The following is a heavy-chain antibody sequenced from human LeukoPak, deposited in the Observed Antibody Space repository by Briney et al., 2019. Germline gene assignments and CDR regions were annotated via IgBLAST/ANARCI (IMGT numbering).Heavy chain of an antibody. CDR1: GYTFTGYY. CDR2: INPNSGGT. Sequence: ASVKVSCKASGYTFTGYYMHWVRQAPGQGLEWMGWINPNSGGTNYAQKFQGRVTMTRDTSISTAYMELSRLRSDDTAVYYCARARMYQLLSWFDPWGQGTLVTVSP. D-gene: IGHD2-2*01. CDR3: ARARMYQLLSWFDP. J-gene: IGHJ5*02. V-gene: IGHV1-2*02.